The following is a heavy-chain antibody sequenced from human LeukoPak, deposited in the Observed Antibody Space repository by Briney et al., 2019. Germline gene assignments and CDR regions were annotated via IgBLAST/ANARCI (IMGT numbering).Heavy chain of an antibody. Sequence: GGSLRLSCVASGFPFSSYWMTWVRQAPGKGLEWVANIKQDGSKKSYVDPVKGRFTIFRDNAKNSLYLQMNSLRAEDTAIYYCTRVGYIDEGIDYWGQGTLVTVSS. D-gene: IGHD5-24*01. J-gene: IGHJ4*02. CDR1: GFPFSSYW. CDR2: IKQDGSKK. CDR3: TRVGYIDEGIDY. V-gene: IGHV3-7*04.